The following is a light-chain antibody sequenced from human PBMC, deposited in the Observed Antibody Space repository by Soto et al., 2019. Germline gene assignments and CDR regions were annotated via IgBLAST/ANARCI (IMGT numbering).Light chain of an antibody. CDR3: QQNHSKPLT. CDR2: AAS. V-gene: IGKV1-39*01. CDR1: QSISKY. J-gene: IGKJ4*01. Sequence: EMQSPQSPSPLSASVGDRAPITGRASQSISKYVNWYQHKPGKAPTVLIHAASSLQSGVPSRFSGSGSGTDFFLTISSLKPEDFAVYYCQQNHSKPLTFGKGTKVDIK.